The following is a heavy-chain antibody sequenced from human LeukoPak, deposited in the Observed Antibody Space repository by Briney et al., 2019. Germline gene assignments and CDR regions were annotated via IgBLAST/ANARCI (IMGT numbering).Heavy chain of an antibody. CDR3: AKDIRSYYGSGSYYSPTFDY. V-gene: IGHV3-9*01. CDR2: ISWNSGSI. CDR1: GFTFDDYA. Sequence: AGRSLRLSCAASGFTFDDYAMHWVRQAPGKGLEWVSGISWNSGSIGYADSVKGQFTISRDNAKNSLYLQMNSLRAEDTALYYCAKDIRSYYGSGSYYSPTFDYWGQGTLVTVSS. D-gene: IGHD3-10*01. J-gene: IGHJ4*02.